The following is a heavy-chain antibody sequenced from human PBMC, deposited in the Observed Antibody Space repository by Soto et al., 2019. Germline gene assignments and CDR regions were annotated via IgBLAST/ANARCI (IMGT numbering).Heavy chain of an antibody. Sequence: QVRLVQSGAEVKKPGASVKVSCKASGYTFTSYGISWVRQAPGQGLEWMGWISAYNGNTNYAQKLQGRVTMTTDTSTSTAYMELRSLRSDDTAVYYCARDLFYDILTCYHPGFDYWGQGTLVTVSS. J-gene: IGHJ4*02. V-gene: IGHV1-18*01. D-gene: IGHD3-9*01. CDR3: ARDLFYDILTCYHPGFDY. CDR1: GYTFTSYG. CDR2: ISAYNGNT.